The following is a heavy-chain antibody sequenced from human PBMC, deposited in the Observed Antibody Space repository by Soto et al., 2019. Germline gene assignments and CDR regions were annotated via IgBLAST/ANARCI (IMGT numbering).Heavy chain of an antibody. Sequence: ASVKVSCKASGYTFTSYGISWVRQAPGQGLEWMGWISPYNSNTNYAQKLQGRVTMTTDTSTSTAYMELRSLRSDDTAVYYCARQEMTPAAFDIWGQGTMVTVSS. CDR1: GYTFTSYG. CDR2: ISPYNSNT. J-gene: IGHJ3*02. V-gene: IGHV1-18*01. CDR3: ARQEMTPAAFDI.